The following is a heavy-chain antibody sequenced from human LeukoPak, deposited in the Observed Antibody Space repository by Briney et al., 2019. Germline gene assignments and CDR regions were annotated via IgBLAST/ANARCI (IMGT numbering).Heavy chain of an antibody. D-gene: IGHD6-13*01. V-gene: IGHV3-23*01. CDR2: ISGTGGST. Sequence: PGGSLRLSCAASGFTFSSYAMSWVRQAPGKGLEWVSGISGTGGSTYYADSVKGRFTISRDNFKNTLYLQMNSLRAEDTAVYYCAKRLEKVYSSSWLEVVQSQYYFDYWGQGTLVTVSS. CDR3: AKRLEKVYSSSWLEVVQSQYYFDY. CDR1: GFTFSSYA. J-gene: IGHJ4*02.